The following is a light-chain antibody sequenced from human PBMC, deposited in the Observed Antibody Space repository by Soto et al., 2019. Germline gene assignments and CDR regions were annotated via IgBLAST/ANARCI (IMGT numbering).Light chain of an antibody. CDR3: QQRTDWPRT. J-gene: IGKJ1*01. V-gene: IGKV3-11*01. CDR1: QSVSTY. Sequence: EIVLTQSPATLSLSPGERATLSCRASQSVSTYLAWYQQKPGQAPRLLIHDASNRAAGIPVRFSGSGSGTDFTLSISNVEPEDFAVYYCQQRTDWPRTFGQGTKGDIK. CDR2: DAS.